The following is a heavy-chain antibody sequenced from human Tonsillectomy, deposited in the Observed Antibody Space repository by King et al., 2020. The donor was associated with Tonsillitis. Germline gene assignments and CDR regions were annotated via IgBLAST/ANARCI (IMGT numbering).Heavy chain of an antibody. CDR1: GFTVSRNY. Sequence: VQLVESGGGLVQPGGSLRLSCAASGFTVSRNYMSWVRQAPGKGLEWVSVIYSGGSTYYGDSVKGRFTISRDNSKNTLYLQMNSLRAEDTAVYYCARAEMATIRNCCDPWGQGTLVTVSS. CDR3: ARAEMATIRNCCDP. D-gene: IGHD5-24*01. CDR2: IYSGGST. J-gene: IGHJ5*02. V-gene: IGHV3-66*01.